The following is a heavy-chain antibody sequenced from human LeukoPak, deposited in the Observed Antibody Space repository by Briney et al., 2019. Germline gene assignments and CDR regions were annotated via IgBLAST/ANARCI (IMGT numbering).Heavy chain of an antibody. D-gene: IGHD6-13*01. V-gene: IGHV4-4*07. Sequence: PSETLSLTCTVSDDSINNFYWSWIRQPAGKGVEWIGRIYSSGYTNYHPSLNSPVTMSVDTSKNHFSLRLISLTAADTAVYYCARGTSNAWYDWFDLWGQGALVTVSS. CDR2: IYSSGYT. J-gene: IGHJ5*02. CDR3: ARGTSNAWYDWFDL. CDR1: DDSINNFY.